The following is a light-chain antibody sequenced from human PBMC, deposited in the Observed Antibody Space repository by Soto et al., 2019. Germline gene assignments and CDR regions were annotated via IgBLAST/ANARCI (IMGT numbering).Light chain of an antibody. CDR1: QSVSSY. J-gene: IGKJ4*01. Sequence: EIVLTQSPATLSLSPGERATLSCRASQSVSSYLAWYQQKPGQAPRLLIYDASNRATAIPARFSGGGSGTAFTLNIGSLEPEDFALYYCQQRSNWPLTFGGGTKVEIK. CDR3: QQRSNWPLT. CDR2: DAS. V-gene: IGKV3-11*01.